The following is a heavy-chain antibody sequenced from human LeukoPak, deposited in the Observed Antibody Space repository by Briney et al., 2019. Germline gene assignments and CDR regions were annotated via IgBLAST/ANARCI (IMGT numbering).Heavy chain of an antibody. CDR2: IWYDGSNK. J-gene: IGHJ4*02. D-gene: IGHD6-19*01. CDR1: GFTFSSYG. V-gene: IGHV3-30*19. CDR3: GRRGDGSGWTIGY. Sequence: PGRSLRLSCAVSGFTFSSYGMHWVRQAPGKGLEWVAVIWYDGSNKYYADSVKGRFTISRDNSKNTLYLQVHTLRPEDTAVYYCGRRGDGSGWTIGYWGQGTLVTVSS.